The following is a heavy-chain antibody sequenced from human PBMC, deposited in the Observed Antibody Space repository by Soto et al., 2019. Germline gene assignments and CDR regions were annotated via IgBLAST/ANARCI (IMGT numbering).Heavy chain of an antibody. Sequence: QVQLVQSGAEVKKPGASVKVSCKASGFPFTDYGFTWVRQAPGEGLEWMGWISAYTGNTNYAQKVQGRVTMSTDTSTSIAYLELRSLRSDDTAVYYCARGPESRSTAYFDYWSQGTLVTVSS. CDR3: ARGPESRSTAYFDY. J-gene: IGHJ4*02. D-gene: IGHD2-2*01. CDR2: ISAYTGNT. CDR1: GFPFTDYG. V-gene: IGHV1-18*01.